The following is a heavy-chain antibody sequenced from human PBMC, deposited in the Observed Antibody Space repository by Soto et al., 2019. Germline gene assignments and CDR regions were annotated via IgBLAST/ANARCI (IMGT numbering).Heavy chain of an antibody. CDR2: IWYDGRNK. Sequence: SLRLSCAASGFTFSTYGMHWVRQAPGEWLEWVAVIWYDGRNKYYADSVKGRFTISRDNSKNSLYLQMNSLRGEDTAVYYCARDQQPYYYDSSGYGIDVWGQGTTVTVSS. CDR3: ARDQQPYYYDSSGYGIDV. CDR1: GFTFSTYG. V-gene: IGHV3-33*01. J-gene: IGHJ6*02. D-gene: IGHD3-22*01.